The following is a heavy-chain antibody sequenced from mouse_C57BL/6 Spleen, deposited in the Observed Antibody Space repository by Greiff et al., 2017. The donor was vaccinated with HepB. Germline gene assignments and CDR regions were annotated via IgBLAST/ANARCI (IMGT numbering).Heavy chain of an antibody. V-gene: IGHV5-9-1*02. D-gene: IGHD1-1*01. CDR2: ISSGGDYI. J-gene: IGHJ1*03. CDR1: GFTFSSYA. CDR3: TRDYGSSYRYFDV. Sequence: EVQLQESGEGLVKPGGSLKLSCAASGFTFSSYAMSWVRQTPEKRLEWVAYISSGGDYIYYADTVKGRFTISRDNARNTLYLQMSSLKSEDTAMYYCTRDYGSSYRYFDVWGTGTTVTVSS.